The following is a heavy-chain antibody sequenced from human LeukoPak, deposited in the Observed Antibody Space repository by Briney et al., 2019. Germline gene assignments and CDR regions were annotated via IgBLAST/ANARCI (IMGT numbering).Heavy chain of an antibody. CDR3: ARVRTEGAFDI. J-gene: IGHJ3*02. CDR1: GGTFSSYA. Sequence: EASVKVSCKASGGTFSSYAISWVRQAPGQGLEWMGRIIPILGIANYAQKFQGRVTITADKSTSTAYMELSSLRSEDTAVYYCARVRTEGAFDIWGQGTMVTVSS. D-gene: IGHD4-17*01. V-gene: IGHV1-69*04. CDR2: IIPILGIA.